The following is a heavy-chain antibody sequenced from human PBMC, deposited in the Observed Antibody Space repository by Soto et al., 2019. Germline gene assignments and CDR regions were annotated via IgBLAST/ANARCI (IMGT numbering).Heavy chain of an antibody. CDR2: ISGSGGST. CDR1: GFTFSSYA. J-gene: IGHJ6*03. V-gene: IGHV3-23*01. CDR3: ALQSCMVRGVYYYYYMDV. D-gene: IGHD3-10*01. Sequence: EVQLLESGGGLVQPGGSLRLSCAASGFTFSSYAMSWVRQAPGKGLEWVSAISGSGGSTYYADSVKGRFTISRDNSKNTLYLQMNILRAEDTAVYYGALQSCMVRGVYYYYYMDVWGKGTTVTVSS.